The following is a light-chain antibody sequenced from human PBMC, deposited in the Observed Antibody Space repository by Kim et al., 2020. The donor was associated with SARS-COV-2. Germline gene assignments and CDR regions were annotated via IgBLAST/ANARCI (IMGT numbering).Light chain of an antibody. CDR3: QQLTDYPIS. Sequence: ASVGDRVTIACRASQGIGTTLAWYQQKAGKAPTLLIYAASALQSGVPLRFSGSGSGTDFTLTISGLLPEDFATYDCQQLTDYPISFGQGTRLEIK. J-gene: IGKJ5*01. V-gene: IGKV1D-13*01. CDR1: QGIGTT. CDR2: AAS.